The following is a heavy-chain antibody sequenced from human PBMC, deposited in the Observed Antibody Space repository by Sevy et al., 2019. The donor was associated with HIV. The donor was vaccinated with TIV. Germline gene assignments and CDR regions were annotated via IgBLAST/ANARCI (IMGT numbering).Heavy chain of an antibody. CDR2: ISYDGSNK. CDR1: RFTFSTYA. Sequence: GGSLRLSCAASRFTFSTYAMHWVRQAPGKGLEWVAVISYDGSNKYYADSVRGRFTISRDSSKNTLYLQMNSLRPEDTAVYYCARDLEVYGGWEQTSQGMDVWGQGTTVTVSS. V-gene: IGHV3-30-3*01. CDR3: ARDLEVYGGWEQTSQGMDV. J-gene: IGHJ6*02. D-gene: IGHD1-26*01.